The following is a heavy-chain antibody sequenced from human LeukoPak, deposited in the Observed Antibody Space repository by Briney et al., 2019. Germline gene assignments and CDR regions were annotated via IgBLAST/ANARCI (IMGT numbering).Heavy chain of an antibody. CDR1: GFTFSSYC. V-gene: IGHV3-7*01. CDR3: ARDESVSSGWYARFNV. J-gene: IGHJ4*02. Sequence: GGSLRLSCAASGFTFSSYCMSWVRQAPGKGLEWVANIKKDGSEKSYVDSVKGRFTISRDNAKNSLYLQMNGLRAEDTAVYYCARDESVSSGWYARFNVWGQGPLVISSS. D-gene: IGHD6-19*01. CDR2: IKKDGSEK.